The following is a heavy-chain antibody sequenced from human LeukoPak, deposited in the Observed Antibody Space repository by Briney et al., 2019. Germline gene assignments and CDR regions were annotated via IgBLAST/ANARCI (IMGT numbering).Heavy chain of an antibody. Sequence: SETLSLTCTVSGVSINTYYWSWIRQPAGKGLEWIGRIYISGSTNYNPSLKSRVTMSLDTSKNQLSLKLSSVTAADTAVYYCASLYYDSGGYSRDYWGQGTLVTVSS. CDR1: GVSINTYY. V-gene: IGHV4-4*07. CDR3: ASLYYDSGGYSRDY. CDR2: IYISGST. J-gene: IGHJ4*02. D-gene: IGHD3-22*01.